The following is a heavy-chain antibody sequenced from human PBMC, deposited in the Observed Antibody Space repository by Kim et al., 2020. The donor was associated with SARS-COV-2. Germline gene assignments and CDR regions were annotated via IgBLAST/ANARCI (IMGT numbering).Heavy chain of an antibody. CDR1: GYSFTTYW. J-gene: IGHJ5*02. V-gene: IGHV5-51*01. Sequence: GASLKISCKGSGYSFTTYWIGWVRQMPGKGLEWMGVIYPDNSDTRYSPSFQGQVTISADKSVNTAYLQWSSLRASDSAVYYCARRSGAAWGQGTLVTVSS. D-gene: IGHD1-26*01. CDR2: IYPDNSDT. CDR3: ARRSGAA.